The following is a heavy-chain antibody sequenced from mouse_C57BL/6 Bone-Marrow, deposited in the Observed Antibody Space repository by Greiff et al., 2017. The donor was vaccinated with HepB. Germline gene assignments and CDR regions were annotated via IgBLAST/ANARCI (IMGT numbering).Heavy chain of an antibody. CDR3: ARMITDYFDY. CDR1: GYTFTSYW. D-gene: IGHD2-4*01. J-gene: IGHJ2*01. V-gene: IGHV1-61*01. Sequence: QVQLKQPGAELVRPGSSVKLSCKASGYTFTSYWMDWVKQRPGQGLEWIGNIYPSDSETHYNQKFKDKATLTVDKSSSTAYMQLSSLTSEDSAVYYCARMITDYFDYWGQGTTLTVSS. CDR2: IYPSDSET.